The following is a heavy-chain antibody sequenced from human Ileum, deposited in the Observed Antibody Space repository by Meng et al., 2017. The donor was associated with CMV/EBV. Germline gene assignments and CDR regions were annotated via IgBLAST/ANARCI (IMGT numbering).Heavy chain of an antibody. V-gene: IGHV3-53*03. CDR3: VRSSSLLDAFDL. J-gene: IGHJ4*03. CDR2: PYYGNGK. D-gene: IGHD3-9*01. Sequence: GESLKISCAVSGFTVSNNHVAWVRQVPGKGLEWVAVAPYYGNGKHYVASVRGRFNISKDNSENTVTLQMNSLRPDDTGVYYCVRSSSLLDAFDLWGQGAPVTVSS. CDR1: GFTVSNNH.